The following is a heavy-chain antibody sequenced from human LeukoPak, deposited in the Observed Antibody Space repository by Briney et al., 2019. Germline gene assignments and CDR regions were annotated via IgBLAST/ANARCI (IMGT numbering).Heavy chain of an antibody. V-gene: IGHV4-59*08. CDR2: IYSSGST. D-gene: IGHD6-13*01. Sequence: SETLSLTCTVSGGSISSYYWSWIRQPPGKGLEWIGYIYSSGSTNYNPSLESRVTISVDTSKSQFSLKLRSVTAADTAVYYCARRVYSSSWYYFDYWGQGTLVTVSS. CDR1: GGSISSYY. J-gene: IGHJ4*02. CDR3: ARRVYSSSWYYFDY.